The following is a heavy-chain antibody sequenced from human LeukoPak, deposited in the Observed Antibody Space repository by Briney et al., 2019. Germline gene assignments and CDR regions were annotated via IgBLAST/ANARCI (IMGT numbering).Heavy chain of an antibody. V-gene: IGHV4-34*01. CDR2: INHSGST. CDR1: GGSFSGYF. D-gene: IGHD6-19*01. CDR3: ASQIQTGRGGWYRGYFGRDV. J-gene: IGHJ6*01. Sequence: SETLSLTCAVYGGSFSGYFWSWIRQPPGKGLEWIGEINHSGSTNYNPSLKSRVTISVDTSKNQFSLKLSSVTAADTAVYYFASQIQTGRGGWYRGYFGRDVGGQRTRVSVSS.